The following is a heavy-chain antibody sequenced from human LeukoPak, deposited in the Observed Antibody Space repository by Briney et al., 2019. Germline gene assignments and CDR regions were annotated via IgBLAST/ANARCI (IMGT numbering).Heavy chain of an antibody. CDR2: IIPIFGTA. CDR3: ARGDIAAAGTSTPADY. CDR1: GGTFSSYA. J-gene: IGHJ4*02. V-gene: IGHV1-69*13. D-gene: IGHD6-13*01. Sequence: GASVKVSCKASGGTFSSYAISWVRQAPGRGLEWMGGIIPIFGTANYAQKFQGRVTITADESTSTAYMELSSLRSEDTAVYYCARGDIAAAGTSTPADYWGQGTLVTVSS.